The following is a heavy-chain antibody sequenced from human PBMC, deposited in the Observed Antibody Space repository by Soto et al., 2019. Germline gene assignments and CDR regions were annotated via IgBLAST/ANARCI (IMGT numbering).Heavy chain of an antibody. Sequence: GGSLRLSCAASGFIFNDYYMSWIRQAPGKGLEWLSNISGSSGSKKYADAGKGRFTISRDNAKKSLYLEMHSLRAEDTAMYYCARYAAEVTTFFDQWGQGTLVTVPS. V-gene: IGHV3-11*06. J-gene: IGHJ4*02. CDR2: ISGSSGSK. D-gene: IGHD4-17*01. CDR1: GFIFNDYY. CDR3: ARYAAEVTTFFDQ.